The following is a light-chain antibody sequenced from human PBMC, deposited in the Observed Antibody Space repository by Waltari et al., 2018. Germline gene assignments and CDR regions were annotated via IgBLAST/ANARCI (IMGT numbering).Light chain of an antibody. J-gene: IGKJ2*01. CDR2: GAS. CDR1: QNIDTF. CDR3: QQSHTMMYT. Sequence: DIQLTQSPSSLYASVGDRVTITCRASQNIDTFLNWYQQRPGKAPKVLIYGASSLQSGVPSRFSGSGSGTHFTLTISSLQPDDFATYFCQQSHTMMYTFGQGTKLEIK. V-gene: IGKV1-39*01.